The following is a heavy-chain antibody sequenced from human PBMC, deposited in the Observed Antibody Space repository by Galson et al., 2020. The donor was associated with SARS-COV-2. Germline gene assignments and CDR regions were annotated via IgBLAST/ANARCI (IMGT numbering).Heavy chain of an antibody. CDR3: ARNVGSGWYYLDY. CDR2: ISYDGSNK. CDR1: GFTFSSYA. J-gene: IGHJ4*02. V-gene: IGHV3-30-3*01. D-gene: IGHD6-19*01. Sequence: GESLKISCAASGFTFSSYAMHWVRQASGKGLEWVAVISYDGSNKYYADSVKGRFTISRDNSKNTLYLQMNSLRAEDTAVYYCARNVGSGWYYLDYWGQGTLVTVSS.